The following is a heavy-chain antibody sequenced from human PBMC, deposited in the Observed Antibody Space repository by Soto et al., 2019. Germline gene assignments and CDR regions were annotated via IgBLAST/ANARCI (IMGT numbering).Heavy chain of an antibody. J-gene: IGHJ4*02. CDR2: IYYSGST. V-gene: IGHV4-59*01. Sequence: SETLSLTCAVSGGSISSYYWSWIRQPPGKGLEWIGYIYYSGSTNYNPSLKSRVTISVDTSKNQFSLKLSSVTAADTAVYYCARSPYDSSGYPDYWGQGTLVTVSS. D-gene: IGHD3-22*01. CDR1: GGSISSYY. CDR3: ARSPYDSSGYPDY.